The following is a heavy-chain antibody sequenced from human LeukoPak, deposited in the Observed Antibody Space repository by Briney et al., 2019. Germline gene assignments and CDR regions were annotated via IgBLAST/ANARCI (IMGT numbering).Heavy chain of an antibody. V-gene: IGHV3-64D*06. J-gene: IGHJ4*02. CDR2: ITNNGGNT. CDR3: VIVRGYFDSSGSDY. D-gene: IGHD3-9*01. CDR1: GFTFSSYT. Sequence: GGSLRLSCSASGFTFSSYTIHWVRQAPGKGLEFVSAITNNGGNTYYAGSVKGRFTISRDNSKDTVYLQMSGLRAEDTAVYYCVIVRGYFDSSGSDYWGQGTLVTVSS.